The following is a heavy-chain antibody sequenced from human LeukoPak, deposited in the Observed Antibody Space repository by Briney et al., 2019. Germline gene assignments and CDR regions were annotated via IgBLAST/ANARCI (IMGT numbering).Heavy chain of an antibody. CDR3: VPRYCSSTSCEDY. V-gene: IGHV3-21*06. Sequence: PGGSLRLSCAASGLTFSTYSMNWVRQAPGQGLQWVSSISSSSKYIYYADSVKGRSTISRDNAKNSLYLQMNSLRPEDSAVYYCVPRYCSSTSCEDYWGQGTLVTVSS. J-gene: IGHJ4*02. CDR2: ISSSSKYI. CDR1: GLTFSTYS. D-gene: IGHD2-2*01.